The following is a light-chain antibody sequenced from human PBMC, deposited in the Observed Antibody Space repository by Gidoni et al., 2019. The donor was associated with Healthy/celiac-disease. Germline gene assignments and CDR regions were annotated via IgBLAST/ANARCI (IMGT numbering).Light chain of an antibody. Sequence: QSVLTQPPSASGTPGQRVTISCSGSSSNFGSNYVYWYQQLPGTAPKLLIYSNNQRPSGVPDRFSGSKSGTSASLAISGLRSEDEADYYCAAWDDSLSVVFGGGTKLTVL. J-gene: IGLJ2*01. CDR3: AAWDDSLSVV. V-gene: IGLV1-47*02. CDR1: SSNFGSNY. CDR2: SNN.